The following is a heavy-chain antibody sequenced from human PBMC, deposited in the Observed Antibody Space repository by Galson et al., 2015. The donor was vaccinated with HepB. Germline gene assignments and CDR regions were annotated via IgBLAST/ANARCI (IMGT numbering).Heavy chain of an antibody. CDR2: IRSKANSYAT. CDR3: TRRRLVTTSGINWYFDL. D-gene: IGHD5-12*01. V-gene: IGHV3-73*01. Sequence: SLRLSCAASGFTFSGSAMHWVRQASGKGLEWVGRIRSKANSYATACAASVKGRFTISRDDSKNTAYLQMNSLKTEDTAVYYCTRRRLVTTSGINWYFDLWGRGTLVTVSS. CDR1: GFTFSGSA. J-gene: IGHJ2*01.